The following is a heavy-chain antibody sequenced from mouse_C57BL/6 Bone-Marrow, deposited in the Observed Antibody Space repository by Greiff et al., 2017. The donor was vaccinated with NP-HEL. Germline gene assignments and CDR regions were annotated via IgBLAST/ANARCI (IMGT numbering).Heavy chain of an antibody. CDR1: GYTFTGYW. D-gene: IGHD1-1*01. V-gene: IGHV1-9*01. J-gene: IGHJ4*01. CDR3: ARTITTVVEDYYAMDY. Sequence: VQLQQSGAELMKPGASVKLSCTATGYTFTGYWIEWVKQRPGHGLEWIGEILPGSGSTNYNEKFKGKATFTADTSSNTAYMQLSSLTTEDSAIYYCARTITTVVEDYYAMDYWGQGTSVTVSS. CDR2: ILPGSGST.